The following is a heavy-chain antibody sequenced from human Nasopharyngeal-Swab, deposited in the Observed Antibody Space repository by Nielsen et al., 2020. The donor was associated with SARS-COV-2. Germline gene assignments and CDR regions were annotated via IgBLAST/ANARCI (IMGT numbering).Heavy chain of an antibody. CDR1: GGSISRYY. CDR3: ARDPVSGLGFDP. CDR2: IYHSGST. V-gene: IGHV4-59*01. D-gene: IGHD5/OR15-5a*01. J-gene: IGHJ5*02. Sequence: SETLSLTCTVTGGSISRYYWSWIRQPPGKGLEWIGYIYHSGSTNYNPSLKSRVTISVDTSKNQFSLKLSSVTAADTAVYYCARDPVSGLGFDPWGQGTLVTVSS.